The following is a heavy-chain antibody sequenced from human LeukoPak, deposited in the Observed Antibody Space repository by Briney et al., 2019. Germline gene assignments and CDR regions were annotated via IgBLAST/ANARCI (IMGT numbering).Heavy chain of an antibody. D-gene: IGHD1-26*01. Sequence: GAPLEISSESSGSIFNIYWGGWVRQLPGKGLEWMGIIYPDDSDTRYSPSFQSHVIISANKSTSTSFLQWSIRKAEHAVMYYCARHTASSGTYPTLLEYWGQGTLLSVSS. CDR3: ARHTASSGTYPTLLEY. CDR2: IYPDDSDT. J-gene: IGHJ4*02. V-gene: IGHV5-51*01. CDR1: GSIFNIYW.